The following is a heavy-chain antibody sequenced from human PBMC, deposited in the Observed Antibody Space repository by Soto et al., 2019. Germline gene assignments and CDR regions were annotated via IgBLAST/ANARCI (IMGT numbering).Heavy chain of an antibody. CDR3: AKGVYGWDYYYGMDV. J-gene: IGHJ6*02. CDR2: ISGSGGST. D-gene: IGHD6-19*01. CDR1: GFTFSSYA. Sequence: SGGSLRLSCAASGFTFSSYAMSWVRQAPGKGLEWVSAISGSGGSTYYADSVKGRFTISRDNSKNTLYLQMNSLRAEDTAVYYCAKGVYGWDYYYGMDVWGQGTTVTVSS. V-gene: IGHV3-23*01.